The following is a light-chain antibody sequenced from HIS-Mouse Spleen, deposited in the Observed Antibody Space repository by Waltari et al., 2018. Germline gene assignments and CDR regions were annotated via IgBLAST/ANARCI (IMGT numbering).Light chain of an antibody. CDR1: QSVSSSY. Sequence: EIVLTQSPGTLSLSPGERATLSCRARQSVSSSYLAWYQQKPGQAPRLLSYGASSRATGIPDRFSGSGSGTDFTLTISRLGPEDFAVYYCQQYGSSFTFGPGTKVDIK. V-gene: IGKV3-20*01. J-gene: IGKJ3*01. CDR2: GAS. CDR3: QQYGSSFT.